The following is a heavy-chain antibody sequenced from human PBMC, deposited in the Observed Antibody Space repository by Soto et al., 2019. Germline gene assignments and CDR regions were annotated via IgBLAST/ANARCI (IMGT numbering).Heavy chain of an antibody. CDR1: AYFFTAYY. Sequence: ASVKVAWPTSAYFFTAYYIHWVLQAPGQGLEWMGWINPNTGATNYPQKFQGRVTMTSDTSISTAYMELSSLMSDDTAVYYCAIEHTTDKYYRGMEVCGQANTVT. CDR3: AIEHTTDKYYRGMEV. V-gene: IGHV1-2*02. J-gene: IGHJ6*02. CDR2: INPNTGAT.